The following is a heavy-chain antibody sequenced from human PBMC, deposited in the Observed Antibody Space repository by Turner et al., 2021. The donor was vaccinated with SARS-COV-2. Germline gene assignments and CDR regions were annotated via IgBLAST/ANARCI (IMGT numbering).Heavy chain of an antibody. V-gene: IGHV4-39*01. D-gene: IGHD2-2*01. CDR1: GGSITSSTYY. J-gene: IGHJ4*02. CDR3: ARSYHTYHFDY. CDR2: IFSSGST. Sequence: QPQLQESGPGLVKPSETLSLTCTVSGGSITSSTYYWGWIRQPPGKGLDWIGSIFSSGSTYYNPSLKSRVTISVDTSKNQFSLKLTSVTAADTAVYYCARSYHTYHFDYWGQGTLGTVSS.